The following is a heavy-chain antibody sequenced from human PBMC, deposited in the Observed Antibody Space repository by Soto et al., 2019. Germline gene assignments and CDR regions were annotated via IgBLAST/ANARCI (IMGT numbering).Heavy chain of an antibody. J-gene: IGHJ4*02. CDR1: GFTFSIHS. D-gene: IGHD2-15*01. V-gene: IGHV3-48*02. CDR3: VRGVVVVVGSTAENFDH. CDR2: ISYSGETK. Sequence: GGSLRLSCEASGFTFSIHSMNWVRQAPGKGLEWVSYISYSGETKYYADSLKGRYAISRDDAKNSVYLQMNSLRDEDTAFYYCVRGVVVVVGSTAENFDHWGQGTLVTVSS.